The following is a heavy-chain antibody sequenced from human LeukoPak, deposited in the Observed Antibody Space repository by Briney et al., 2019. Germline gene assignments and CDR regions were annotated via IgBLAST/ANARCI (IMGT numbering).Heavy chain of an antibody. J-gene: IGHJ4*02. CDR1: GFTFTSYT. Sequence: GGSLRLSCAASGFTFTSYTMNWVRQAPGKGLEWVSYITSSSSTIYYADSVKGRFTMSRDNAENSLYLQMNSLRADDTAVYYCAGNFDSWGQGTLVTVSS. CDR2: ITSSSSTI. CDR3: AGNFDS. D-gene: IGHD2/OR15-2a*01. V-gene: IGHV3-48*01.